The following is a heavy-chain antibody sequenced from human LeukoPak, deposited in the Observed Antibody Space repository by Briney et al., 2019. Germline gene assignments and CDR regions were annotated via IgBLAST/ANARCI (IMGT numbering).Heavy chain of an antibody. V-gene: IGHV1-46*01. Sequence: ASVKASCKASGYTFSNYYMHWVRQAPGQGLEWMGIINPSGGSTSYEQKFQGRVTMTRDTSTSTVYMEMSSLTSEDTAVYYCARGTYYYDSSGSGAFDIWGQGTMVTVSS. J-gene: IGHJ3*02. CDR3: ARGTYYYDSSGSGAFDI. D-gene: IGHD3-22*01. CDR2: INPSGGST. CDR1: GYTFSNYY.